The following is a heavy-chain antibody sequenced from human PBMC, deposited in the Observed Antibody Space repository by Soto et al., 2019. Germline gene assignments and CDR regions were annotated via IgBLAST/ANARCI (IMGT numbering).Heavy chain of an antibody. CDR1: GGTFSSYA. CDR2: IVPIVDTS. V-gene: IGHV1-69*12. J-gene: IGHJ4*02. CDR3: VRVVAIPAYPDK. Sequence: QVQLVQSGAEVRQPASSVKVSCKTSGGTFSSYAISWVRQAPGQGLEWMGGIVPIVDTSTYAQKFQGRVTITADESTSTVYMGLSSLRSADTAVYYCVRVVAIPAYPDKWGQGTLVTVSS. D-gene: IGHD2-15*01.